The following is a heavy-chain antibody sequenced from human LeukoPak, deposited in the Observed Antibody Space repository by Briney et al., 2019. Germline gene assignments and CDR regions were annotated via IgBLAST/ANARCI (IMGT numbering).Heavy chain of an antibody. J-gene: IGHJ4*02. CDR1: GFTFSNVW. CDR2: IKSKTDGGTT. CDR3: TTAADNYFPYYFDY. Sequence: SPGGSLRLSCAVSGFTFSNVWMSWVRQAPGKGLEWVGRIKSKTDGGTTDYAAPVKGRFTISRDDSKNTLYLQMNSLKTEDTAVYYCTTAADNYFPYYFDYWGQGTLVTVSS. D-gene: IGHD5-24*01. V-gene: IGHV3-15*01.